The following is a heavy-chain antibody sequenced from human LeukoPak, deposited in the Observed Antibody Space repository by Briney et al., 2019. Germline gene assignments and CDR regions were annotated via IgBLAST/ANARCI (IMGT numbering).Heavy chain of an antibody. CDR2: ISAYNGNT. CDR3: ARGGLLRYSSSWTPFDY. J-gene: IGHJ4*02. CDR1: GYTFTSYG. V-gene: IGHV1-18*01. Sequence: ASVKVSCKASGYTFTSYGISWVRQAPGQGLEWMGRISAYNGNTNYAQKLQGRVTMTTDTSTSTAYMELRSLRSDDTAVYYCARGGLLRYSSSWTPFDYWGQGTLVTVSS. D-gene: IGHD6-13*01.